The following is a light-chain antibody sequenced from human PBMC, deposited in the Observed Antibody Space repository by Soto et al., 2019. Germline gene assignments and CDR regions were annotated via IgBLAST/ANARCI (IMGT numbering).Light chain of an antibody. V-gene: IGKV3-20*01. CDR2: AAS. Sequence: EVVMTQSPATLSVSPGERATLSCRASQTVRDNLGWYQQKPGQPPRLLIYAASSRATGIPDRFSGSGSGTDFNLTIDRLEPEDFAVYYCQQYGSPPITFGQGNRLEIK. J-gene: IGKJ5*01. CDR3: QQYGSPPIT. CDR1: QTVRDN.